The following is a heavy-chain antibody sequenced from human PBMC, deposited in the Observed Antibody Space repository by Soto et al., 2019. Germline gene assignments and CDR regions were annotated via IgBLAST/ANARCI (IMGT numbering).Heavy chain of an antibody. D-gene: IGHD4-4*01. V-gene: IGHV3-23*01. CDR2: ISGSGGST. J-gene: IGHJ5*02. CDR3: AKVKTTVSNWFDP. Sequence: PVGSLSLSCAASGFTFSSYAMSWVRQAPGKGLEWVSAISGSGGSTYYADSVKGRFTISRATSKNTLYLQMNSLRAEATAVYYCAKVKTTVSNWFDPWGQGTLVTVSS. CDR1: GFTFSSYA.